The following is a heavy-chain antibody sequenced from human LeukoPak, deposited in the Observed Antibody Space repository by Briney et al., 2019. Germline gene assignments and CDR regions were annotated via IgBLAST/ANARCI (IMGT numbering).Heavy chain of an antibody. CDR1: GFTFSSYG. Sequence: PGRSLRLSCAASGFTFSSYGMHWVRQAPGKGLEWVAVIWYDGSNKYYADSVKGRFTISRDNSKNTLYLQMNSLRAEDTAVYYCAGAELTGDGVDYWGQGTPVTVSS. CDR2: IWYDGSNK. CDR3: AGAELTGDGVDY. D-gene: IGHD7-27*01. V-gene: IGHV3-33*01. J-gene: IGHJ4*02.